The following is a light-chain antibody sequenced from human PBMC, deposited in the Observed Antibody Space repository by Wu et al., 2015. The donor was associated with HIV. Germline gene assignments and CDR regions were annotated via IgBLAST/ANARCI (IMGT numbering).Light chain of an antibody. V-gene: IGKV3-15*01. CDR1: QSVSSN. Sequence: EIVMTQSPVTLSVSPGERATLSCRASQSVSSNLAWYQQKPGQAPRLLIYDASTRATDIPARFSGSGSGTEFTLTISSMQSADFAVYYCQQRRYWPLYTFGQGTKLEIK. CDR2: DAS. CDR3: QQRRYWPLYT. J-gene: IGKJ2*01.